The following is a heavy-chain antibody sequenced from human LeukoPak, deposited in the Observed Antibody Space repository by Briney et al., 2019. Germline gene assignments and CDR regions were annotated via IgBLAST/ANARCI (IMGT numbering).Heavy chain of an antibody. CDR2: TYYTSKWYN. D-gene: IGHD3-3*01. CDR1: GDSVSSNRAA. J-gene: IGHJ5*02. Sequence: SQTLSLTCAISGDSVSSNRAAWNWFRQSPSRGLEWLGRTYYTSKWYNDYAVSVKSRITVNPDTSKNQFSLPLNSVTPEDTAVYYCARQGFRRFDPWGQGTLVTVSS. V-gene: IGHV6-1*01. CDR3: ARQGFRRFDP.